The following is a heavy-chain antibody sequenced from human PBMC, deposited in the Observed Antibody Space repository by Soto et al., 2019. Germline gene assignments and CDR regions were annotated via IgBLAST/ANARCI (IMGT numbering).Heavy chain of an antibody. Sequence: QVQLQESGSGLVKPSQTLSLTCAVSVGSISSGGYSWSWFGQPPGKGLEWIGYIYHSGSTYYNPSLKSRVTISMDTSKNQFSLKLNSVTAADTAVYYCARGHDANNDWGQGTLVTVSS. V-gene: IGHV4-30-2*01. D-gene: IGHD2-8*01. J-gene: IGHJ4*02. CDR2: IYHSGST. CDR1: VGSISSGGYS. CDR3: ARGHDANND.